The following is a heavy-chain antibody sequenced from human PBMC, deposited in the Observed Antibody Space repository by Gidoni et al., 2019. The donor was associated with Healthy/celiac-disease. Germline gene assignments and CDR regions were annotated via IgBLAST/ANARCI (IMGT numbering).Heavy chain of an antibody. CDR3: ARDTIFGVVNPSAWFDP. J-gene: IGHJ5*02. V-gene: IGHV3-21*01. CDR2: ISSSSSYR. CDR1: GFTFSSYS. D-gene: IGHD3-3*01. Sequence: EVQLVESGGGLVKPGGSLRLSCAASGFTFSSYSMNWVRQAPGKGLEWVSSISSSSSYRYYADSVKGRFTISRDNAKNSLYLQMNSLRAEDTAVYYCARDTIFGVVNPSAWFDPWGQGTLVTVSS.